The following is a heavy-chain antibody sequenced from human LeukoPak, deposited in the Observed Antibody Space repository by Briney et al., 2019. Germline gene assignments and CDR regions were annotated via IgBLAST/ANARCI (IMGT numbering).Heavy chain of an antibody. Sequence: ASVKVSCKASGYTFTGYYMHWVRQAPGQGLEWMGRINPNSGGTNYAQKFQGRVTMTRDTSISTAYMELSRLRSDDTAVYYCARGTYYYDSSGYYYDAFDIWGQGTMVTVSS. D-gene: IGHD3-22*01. CDR3: ARGTYYYDSSGYYYDAFDI. CDR1: GYTFTGYY. V-gene: IGHV1-2*06. CDR2: INPNSGGT. J-gene: IGHJ3*02.